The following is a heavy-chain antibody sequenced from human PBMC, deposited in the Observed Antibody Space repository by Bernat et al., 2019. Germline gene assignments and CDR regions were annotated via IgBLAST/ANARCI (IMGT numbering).Heavy chain of an antibody. V-gene: IGHV1-3*01. CDR2: INAGNGNT. J-gene: IGHJ5*02. Sequence: QVQLVQSGAEVKKPGASVKVSCKASGYTFTSYAMHWVRQAPGQRLEWMGWINAGNGNTKYSQKFQGRVTITRETSASTAYMELSSLRSEDTAVYYCAREGSYKLRQTDYNWFDPWGQGTLVTVSS. CDR1: GYTFTSYA. CDR3: AREGSYKLRQTDYNWFDP. D-gene: IGHD2-2*01.